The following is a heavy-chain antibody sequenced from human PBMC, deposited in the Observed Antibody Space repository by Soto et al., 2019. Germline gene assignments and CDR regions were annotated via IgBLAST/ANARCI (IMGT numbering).Heavy chain of an antibody. CDR2: INPNSGGT. D-gene: IGHD3-10*01. CDR1: GYTFTGYY. Sequence: QVQLVQSGAEVKKPGASVKVSCKASGYTFTGYYMHWVRQAPGQGLEWVGWINPNSGGTNYAQKFQGWVPRTRDASISTGYMELGRLRSDDTAVYYCARGGGYLRSDAFDIWGQGTMVTVSS. V-gene: IGHV1-2*04. CDR3: ARGGGYLRSDAFDI. J-gene: IGHJ3*02.